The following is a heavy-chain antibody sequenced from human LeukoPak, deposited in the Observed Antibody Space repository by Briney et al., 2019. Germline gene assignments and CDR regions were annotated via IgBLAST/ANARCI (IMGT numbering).Heavy chain of an antibody. V-gene: IGHV3-66*01. CDR3: AELGITMIGGV. CDR2: IYSGGST. D-gene: IGHD3-10*02. J-gene: IGHJ6*04. CDR1: GFTVSSNY. Sequence: GGSLRLSRAASGFTVSSNYMSWVRQAPGKGLEWVSVIYSGGSTYYADSVKGRFTIPRDNAKNSLYLQMNSLRAEDTAVYYCAELGITMIGGVWGKGTTVTISS.